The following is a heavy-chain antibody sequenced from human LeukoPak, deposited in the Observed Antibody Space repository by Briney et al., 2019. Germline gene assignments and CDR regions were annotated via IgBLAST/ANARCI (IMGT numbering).Heavy chain of an antibody. D-gene: IGHD6-13*01. J-gene: IGHJ4*02. V-gene: IGHV3-23*01. CDR1: GFTFSSYA. CDR3: AKGDGSSWYSPFDY. Sequence: GGSLRLSCAASGFTFSSYAMSWVRQAPGKGLEWVSTIRGSVDTTNYADSVKGRFTISRDTSKNTLSPQMDSLRAEDTAVYYCAKGDGSSWYSPFDYWGQGTLVTVSS. CDR2: IRGSVDTT.